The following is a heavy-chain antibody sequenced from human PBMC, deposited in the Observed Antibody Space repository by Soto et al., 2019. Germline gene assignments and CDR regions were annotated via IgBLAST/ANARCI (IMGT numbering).Heavy chain of an antibody. J-gene: IGHJ6*02. CDR3: ATLEQGRMVAYYYYGMDV. CDR2: FDPEDGET. V-gene: IGHV1-24*01. CDR1: GYTLTELS. D-gene: IGHD1-1*01. Sequence: ASVKVSCKVSGYTLTELSMHWVRQAPGKGLEWMGGFDPEDGETIYAQKFQGRVTMTEDTSTDTAYMELSSLRSEDTAVYYCATLEQGRMVAYYYYGMDVGGQGTTVTVSS.